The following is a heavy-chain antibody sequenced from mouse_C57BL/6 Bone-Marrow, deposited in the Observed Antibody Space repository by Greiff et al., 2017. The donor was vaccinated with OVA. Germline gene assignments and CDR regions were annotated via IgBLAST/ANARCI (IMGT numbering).Heavy chain of an antibody. J-gene: IGHJ2*01. CDR1: GYTFTSYW. CDR2: IDPSDSYT. D-gene: IGHD1-1*01. Sequence: QVQLQQPGAELVKPGASVKLSCKASGYTFTSYWMQWVKQRPGQGLEWIGEIDPSDSYTNYNQKFKGKATLTVDTSSSTAYMQLSSLTSEDSAVYYCARKPPYYYGPYYFDYWGQGTTLTVSS. V-gene: IGHV1-50*01. CDR3: ARKPPYYYGPYYFDY.